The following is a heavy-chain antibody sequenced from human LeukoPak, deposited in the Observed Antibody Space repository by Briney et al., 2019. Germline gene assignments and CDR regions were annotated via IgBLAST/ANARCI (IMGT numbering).Heavy chain of an antibody. CDR1: GFTFSSYE. D-gene: IGHD3-10*01. CDR2: MSSSASTM. Sequence: GGSLRLSCVASGFTFSSYEMNWVRQAPGKGLEWVSYMSSSASTMRYADSVKGRFTIYRDNAKNSLYLEMNSLRAEDTAVYYCARDTFGYYWHFDLWGRGTLVTVSS. CDR3: ARDTFGYYWHFDL. J-gene: IGHJ2*01. V-gene: IGHV3-48*03.